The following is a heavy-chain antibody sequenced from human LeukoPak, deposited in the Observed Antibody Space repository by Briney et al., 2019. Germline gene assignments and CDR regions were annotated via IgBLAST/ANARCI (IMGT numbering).Heavy chain of an antibody. J-gene: IGHJ6*02. CDR2: IWYDGSNK. V-gene: IGHV3-33*01. D-gene: IGHD5-18*01. CDR1: GFTFSSYG. CDR3: ARKVADSYGYFYGMDV. Sequence: GGSLRLSCAASGFTFSSYGMHWVRQAPGKGLEWVAVIWYDGSNKYYADSVKGRFTISRDNSKNTLYLQMNSLRAEDTAVYYCARKVADSYGYFYGMDVWGQGTTVTVSS.